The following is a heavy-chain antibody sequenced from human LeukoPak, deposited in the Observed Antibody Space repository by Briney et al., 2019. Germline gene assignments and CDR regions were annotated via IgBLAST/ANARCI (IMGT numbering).Heavy chain of an antibody. V-gene: IGHV4-59*08. D-gene: IGHD3-10*01. Sequence: PSETLSLTCTVSGGSISSYYWSWIRQPPGKGPEWIGYIYYSGSTNYNPSLKSRVTISVDTSKNQFSLRLSSVTAADTAVYYCARATYGSGSYDVWGQGTTVTVSS. CDR1: GGSISSYY. CDR3: ARATYGSGSYDV. J-gene: IGHJ6*02. CDR2: IYYSGST.